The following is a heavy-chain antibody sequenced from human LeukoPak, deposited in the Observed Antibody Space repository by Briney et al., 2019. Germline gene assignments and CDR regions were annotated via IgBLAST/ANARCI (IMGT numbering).Heavy chain of an antibody. D-gene: IGHD3-10*01. Sequence: GGSLRLSCAASGFTFSSYAMHWVRQAPGKGLEWVAVISYDGSNKYYADSVKGRFTISRENSKNTLYLQMNSLRAEDTAVYYCARDYYGSGSSYSLRYWGQGTLVTVSS. J-gene: IGHJ4*02. V-gene: IGHV3-30*04. CDR3: ARDYYGSGSSYSLRY. CDR1: GFTFSSYA. CDR2: ISYDGSNK.